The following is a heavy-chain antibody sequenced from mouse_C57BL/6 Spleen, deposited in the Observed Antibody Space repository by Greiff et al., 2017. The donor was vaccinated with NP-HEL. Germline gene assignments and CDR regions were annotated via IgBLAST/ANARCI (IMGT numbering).Heavy chain of an antibody. D-gene: IGHD2-3*01. J-gene: IGHJ1*03. CDR3: ARGGVYDYGYFDV. Sequence: QVQLQQSGAELVKPGASVKISCKASGYAFSSYWMNWVKQRPGKGLEWIGQIYPGDGDTNYNGKFKGKATLTADKSSSTAYMQLSSLTSEDSAVYFCARGGVYDYGYFDVWGTGTTVTVSS. CDR1: GYAFSSYW. CDR2: IYPGDGDT. V-gene: IGHV1-80*01.